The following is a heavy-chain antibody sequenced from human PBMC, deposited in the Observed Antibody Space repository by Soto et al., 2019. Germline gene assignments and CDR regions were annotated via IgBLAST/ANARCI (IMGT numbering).Heavy chain of an antibody. J-gene: IGHJ6*02. CDR3: AREGDGYRSYGMDV. CDR1: GGSISSGGYY. Sequence: QVQLQESGPGLVKPSQTLSLTCTVSGGSISSGGYYWSWIRQHPGKGLEWIGYIYYSGSTYYNPALKSRVTISVDTSKNQFSLKLSSVTAADTAVYYCAREGDGYRSYGMDVWGQGTTVTVSS. CDR2: IYYSGST. V-gene: IGHV4-31*03. D-gene: IGHD5-12*01.